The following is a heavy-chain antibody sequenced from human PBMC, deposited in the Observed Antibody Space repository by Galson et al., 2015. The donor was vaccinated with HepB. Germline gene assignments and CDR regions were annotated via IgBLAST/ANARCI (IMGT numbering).Heavy chain of an antibody. J-gene: IGHJ4*02. D-gene: IGHD4-11*01. Sequence: PALVKPTQTFTLTCTFSGFSLSTSGMCVSWIRQPPGKALEWLALIDWDDDKYYSTSLRTRLTISQDISKNQVVLTMTNMDPVDTATYYCARMVDYSTSHFDYWGQGTLVTVSS. V-gene: IGHV2-70*01. CDR1: GFSLSTSGMC. CDR2: IDWDDDK. CDR3: ARMVDYSTSHFDY.